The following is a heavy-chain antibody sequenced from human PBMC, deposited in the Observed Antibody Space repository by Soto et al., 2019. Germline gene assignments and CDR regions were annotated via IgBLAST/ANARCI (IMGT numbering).Heavy chain of an antibody. V-gene: IGHV3-30-3*01. CDR3: AHLAGLAHTDDF. CDR1: GFTFSDYA. J-gene: IGHJ4*02. Sequence: PVGSLRLSCAASGFTFSDYALHWVRQAPGKGLEWVTVISSDGNNRYYADSVKGRFTISRDNSKNTLYLQMSSLRVEDTAIYICAHLAGLAHTDDFWGQGTPVTVSS. CDR2: ISSDGNNR. D-gene: IGHD3-9*01.